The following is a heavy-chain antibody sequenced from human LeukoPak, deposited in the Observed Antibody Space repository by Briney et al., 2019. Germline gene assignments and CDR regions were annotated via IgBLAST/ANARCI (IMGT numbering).Heavy chain of an antibody. D-gene: IGHD3-22*01. V-gene: IGHV3-15*01. CDR3: ARDFPYYYDTSGYYSDY. CDR1: GFTFSNAW. J-gene: IGHJ4*02. CDR2: IKSKTDRGTT. Sequence: GGSLRLSCAASGFTFSNAWMSWVRQAPGKGLEWVGRIKSKTDRGTTDYAAPVKGRFTISRDDSKNTLYLQMNSLRAEDTAVYYCARDFPYYYDTSGYYSDYWGQGTLVTVSS.